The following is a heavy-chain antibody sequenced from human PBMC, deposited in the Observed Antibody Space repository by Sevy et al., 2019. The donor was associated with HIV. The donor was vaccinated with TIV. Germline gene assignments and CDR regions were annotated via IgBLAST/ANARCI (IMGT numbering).Heavy chain of an antibody. CDR2: IKSKTDAATR. CDR1: GFTFRGAW. CDR3: AAGTGSSDFDY. V-gene: IGHV3-15*01. Sequence: GGSLRLSCAASGFTFRGAWMSWVRQAPGKGLEWVGRIKSKTDAATRDFAAPVRGRFSISRDDSANTVYLVMNNLKPEDTGVYYCAAGTGSSDFDYWGQGTLVTVSS. J-gene: IGHJ4*02. D-gene: IGHD1-26*01.